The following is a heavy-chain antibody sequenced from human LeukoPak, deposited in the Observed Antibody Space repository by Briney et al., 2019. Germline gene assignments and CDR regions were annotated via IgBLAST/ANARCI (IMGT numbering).Heavy chain of an antibody. Sequence: SETLSLTCTVSGGSISSYYWSWIRQPPGKGLEWIGYIYYSGSTNYNPSLKSRVTISVDTSKNQFSLKLSSVTAADTAVYYCARVSVAGTFYFDYWGQGTLVTVSS. D-gene: IGHD6-19*01. V-gene: IGHV4-59*01. CDR1: GGSISSYY. CDR3: ARVSVAGTFYFDY. J-gene: IGHJ4*02. CDR2: IYYSGST.